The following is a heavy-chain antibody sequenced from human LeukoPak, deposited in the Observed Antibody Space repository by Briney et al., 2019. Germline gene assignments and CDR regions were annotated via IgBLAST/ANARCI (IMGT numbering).Heavy chain of an antibody. CDR3: ARDHGSGDFDY. J-gene: IGHJ4*02. CDR1: GYTLTSYA. CDR2: INVGNGNT. Sequence: ASVKVSCKASGYTLTSYAMHWVRQAPGQRLEWMGWINVGNGNTKYSQKFQGRVTITRDTSASTAYMELSSLRSEDTAVYYCARDHGSGDFDYWGQGTLVTVSS. D-gene: IGHD3-10*01. V-gene: IGHV1-3*01.